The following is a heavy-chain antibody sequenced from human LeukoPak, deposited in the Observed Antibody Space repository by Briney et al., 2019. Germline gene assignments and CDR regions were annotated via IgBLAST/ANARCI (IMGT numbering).Heavy chain of an antibody. CDR1: GFTFSTYW. Sequence: PGGSLRLSCAASGFTFSTYWMYWVRQAPGKGLVWVSRIKTDGSITSYADSVKGRFSVSRDNAKNTLYLQMNSLRAEDAGIYYCARAHGNNYGRADYWGQGTLVTVSS. V-gene: IGHV3-74*01. J-gene: IGHJ4*02. D-gene: IGHD4-17*01. CDR3: ARAHGNNYGRADY. CDR2: IKTDGSIT.